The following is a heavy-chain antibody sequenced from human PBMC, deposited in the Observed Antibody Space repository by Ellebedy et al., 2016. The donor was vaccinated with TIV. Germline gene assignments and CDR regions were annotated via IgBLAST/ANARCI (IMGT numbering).Heavy chain of an antibody. CDR1: GFTFSDYA. CDR2: IFKSGDTT. CDR3: AKLAGVHPWYFDY. D-gene: IGHD2-15*01. J-gene: IGHJ4*02. Sequence: PGGSLRLSCAASGFTFSDYAMSWVRQAPGRGLEWVSTIFKSGDTTYYADSVKGRFTISRDNSKTTLSLQMNSLRAEDTAVYYCAKLAGVHPWYFDYWGQGTLVTVPS. V-gene: IGHV3-23*01.